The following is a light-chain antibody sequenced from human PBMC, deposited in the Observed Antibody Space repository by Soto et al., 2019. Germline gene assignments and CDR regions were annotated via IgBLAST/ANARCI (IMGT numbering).Light chain of an antibody. V-gene: IGKV2-30*01. CDR3: MQGTHWPRT. J-gene: IGKJ2*02. CDR2: KVS. CDR1: QSLVYSDGNTY. Sequence: DVVMTQSPLSLPVTLGQPASISCRSSQSLVYSDGNTYLNWFQQRPGQSPRRLIYKVSTRDYGGPLRSRGSGSDAGVLLKISRGEPEDVGVYYCMQGTHWPRTFGQGTKLEIK.